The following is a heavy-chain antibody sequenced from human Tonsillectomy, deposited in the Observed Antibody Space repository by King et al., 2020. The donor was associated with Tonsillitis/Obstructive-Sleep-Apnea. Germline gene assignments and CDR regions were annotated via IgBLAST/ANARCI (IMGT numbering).Heavy chain of an antibody. CDR1: GYTLTELS. J-gene: IGHJ3*02. V-gene: IGHV1-24*01. CDR2: FDPEDGET. CDR3: ATPLPTYIISAAGTDDAFDI. D-gene: IGHD6-13*01. Sequence: QLVQSGAEVKKPGASVKVSCKVSGYTLTELSMHWVRQAPGKGLEWMGGFDPEDGETIYAQKFQGRVTMTEDTSTDTAYMELSSLQSEDTAVYYCATPLPTYIISAAGTDDAFDIWGQGTMVTVSS.